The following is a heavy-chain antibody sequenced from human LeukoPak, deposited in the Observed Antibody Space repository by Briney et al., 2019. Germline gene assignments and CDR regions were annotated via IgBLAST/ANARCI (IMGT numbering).Heavy chain of an antibody. CDR2: INPHSGGT. D-gene: IGHD2-21*02. V-gene: IGHV1-2*02. Sequence: ASVKVSCKASGFTFTGYYIHWVRQAPGQGLEWMGYINPHSGGTSSPQKFQGRVTMTTDTSISAAYMELSSLISDDTAMYYCVREGNELLSKNFDYWGQGTLATVSS. CDR3: VREGNELLSKNFDY. CDR1: GFTFTGYY. J-gene: IGHJ4*02.